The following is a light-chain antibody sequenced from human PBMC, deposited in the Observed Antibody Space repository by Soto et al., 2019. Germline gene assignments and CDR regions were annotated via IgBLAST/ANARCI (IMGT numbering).Light chain of an antibody. J-gene: IGKJ1*01. CDR2: GVS. V-gene: IGKV3-20*01. Sequence: EIVLTQSPATLSLSPGERATLSCRASQSVRSYLAWYQHKPGQAPSLLIYGVSNRATGIPERFSGSGSGTDFTLTISRLEPEDFAVYFCQQYGSSPRTFGQGTKVDIK. CDR3: QQYGSSPRT. CDR1: QSVRSY.